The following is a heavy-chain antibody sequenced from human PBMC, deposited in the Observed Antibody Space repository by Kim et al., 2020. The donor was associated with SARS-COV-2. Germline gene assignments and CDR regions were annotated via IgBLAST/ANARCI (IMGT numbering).Heavy chain of an antibody. Sequence: GGSLRLSCAASGFTFSSYGMHWVRQAPGKGLEWVAVISYDGSNKYYADSVKGRFTISRDNSKNTLYLQMNSLRAEDTAVYYCAKSIFGYCSGGSCRTKNYYYYYGMDVWGQGTTVTVSS. J-gene: IGHJ6*02. D-gene: IGHD2-15*01. CDR2: ISYDGSNK. CDR3: AKSIFGYCSGGSCRTKNYYYYYGMDV. CDR1: GFTFSSYG. V-gene: IGHV3-30*18.